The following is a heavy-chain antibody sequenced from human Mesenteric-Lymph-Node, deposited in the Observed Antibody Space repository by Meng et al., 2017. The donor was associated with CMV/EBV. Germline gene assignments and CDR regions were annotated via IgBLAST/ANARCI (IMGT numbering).Heavy chain of an antibody. CDR1: GFTFSSYA. CDR3: ARVKWGITRTT. D-gene: IGHD1-20*01. CDR2: ISYDGSNK. J-gene: IGHJ5*02. V-gene: IGHV3-30*04. Sequence: QVQLVGSWGGVVQPGRSLRLSCAASGFTFSSYAMHWVRQAPGKGLEWVAVISYDGSNKYYADSVKGRFTISRDNSKNTLYLQMNSLRAEDTAVYYCARVKWGITRTTWGQGTLVTVSS.